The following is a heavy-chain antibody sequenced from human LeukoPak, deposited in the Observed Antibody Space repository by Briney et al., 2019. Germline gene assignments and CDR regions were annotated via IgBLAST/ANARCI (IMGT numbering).Heavy chain of an antibody. CDR1: GFTFSSYA. J-gene: IGHJ3*02. D-gene: IGHD6-13*01. Sequence: QPGGSLRLSCGASGFTFSSYAMSWVRQAPGKGLEWVSAISGSGGSTYYADSVKGRFTISRDNSKNTLYLQMNSLRAEDTAVYYCAKDEFDIAAAGTWDAFDIWGQGTMVTVSS. CDR3: AKDEFDIAAAGTWDAFDI. CDR2: ISGSGGST. V-gene: IGHV3-23*01.